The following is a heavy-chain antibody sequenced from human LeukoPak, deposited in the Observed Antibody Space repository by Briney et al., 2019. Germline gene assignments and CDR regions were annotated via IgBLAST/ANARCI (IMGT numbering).Heavy chain of an antibody. V-gene: IGHV3-23*01. CDR2: VVGGGST. D-gene: IGHD1-26*01. CDR1: GFTFINYA. J-gene: IGHJ4*02. CDR3: AKMGRYGGSADLH. Sequence: PGGSLRLSCAASGFTFINYAMSWVRQGPGKGLEWVSTVVGGGSTYCADSLKGRFSISRDNSKNTMYLQMNSLSAEDTAVYYCAKMGRYGGSADLHWGQGTLVTVSS.